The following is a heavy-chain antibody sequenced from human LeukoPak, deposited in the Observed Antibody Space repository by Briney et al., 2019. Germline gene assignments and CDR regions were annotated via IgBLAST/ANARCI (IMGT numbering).Heavy chain of an antibody. Sequence: GGSLRLSCAASGFTFSSYWMSWVRQAPGKGLEWVANTKQDGSEKYYVDSVKGRFTISRDNAKNSLYLQMNSLRAEDTAVYYCAREPDCSGGSCYVLDYWGQGTLVTVSS. D-gene: IGHD2-15*01. V-gene: IGHV3-7*03. CDR3: AREPDCSGGSCYVLDY. CDR2: TKQDGSEK. CDR1: GFTFSSYW. J-gene: IGHJ4*02.